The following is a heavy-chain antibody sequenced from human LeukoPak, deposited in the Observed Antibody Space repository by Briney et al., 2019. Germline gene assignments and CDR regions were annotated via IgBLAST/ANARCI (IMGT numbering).Heavy chain of an antibody. CDR1: GFTFSGSA. J-gene: IGHJ5*02. CDR2: IRSKANSYAT. D-gene: IGHD2-21*01. Sequence: GGSLRLSCAAFGFTFSGSAMHWVRQASGKGLEWVGRIRSKANSYATAYAASVKGRFTISRDDSKNTAYLQMNSLKTEDTAVYFCARWVGMGNWFDPWGQGTLVTVSS. V-gene: IGHV3-73*01. CDR3: ARWVGMGNWFDP.